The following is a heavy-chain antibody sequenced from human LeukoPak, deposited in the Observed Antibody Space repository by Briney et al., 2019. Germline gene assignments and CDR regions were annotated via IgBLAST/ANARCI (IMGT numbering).Heavy chain of an antibody. CDR1: GYSISSGYF. CDR3: ARGRDRGYSYGYGHYYYYYMDV. D-gene: IGHD5-18*01. V-gene: IGHV4-38-2*02. CDR2: IHHDGIT. J-gene: IGHJ6*03. Sequence: PSETLSLTCSISGYSISSGYFWGWIRQPPGKGLEWIGNIHHDGITYYNPSLKSRVTISVDTSKNQFSLKLSSVTAADTAVYYCARGRDRGYSYGYGHYYYYYMDVWGKGTTVTISS.